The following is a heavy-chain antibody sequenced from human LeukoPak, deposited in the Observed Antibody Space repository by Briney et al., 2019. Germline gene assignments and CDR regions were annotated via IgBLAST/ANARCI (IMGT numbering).Heavy chain of an antibody. D-gene: IGHD4-17*01. CDR2: IIPIFGTA. CDR3: ARGTVPQDAFDI. V-gene: IGHV1-69*05. Sequence: SVKVSCKASGSTFSSYAISWVRQAPGQGLEWIGGIIPIFGTANYAQKFQGRVTITTDESTSTAYMELSSLRSEDTAVYYCARGTVPQDAFDIWGQGTMVTVSS. J-gene: IGHJ3*02. CDR1: GSTFSSYA.